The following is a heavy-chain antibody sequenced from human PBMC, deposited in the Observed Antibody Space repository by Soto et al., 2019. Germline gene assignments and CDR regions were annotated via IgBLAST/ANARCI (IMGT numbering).Heavy chain of an antibody. CDR2: QWFDGSNK. CDR3: VRDVGDVMSTIQGHGMDV. V-gene: IGHV3-33*01. D-gene: IGHD5-12*01. J-gene: IGHJ6*02. Sequence: QVQLVESGGAAVQPGRSLRLSCVGSGFTFSNYGMHWVRQAPGKGLEWVAVQWFDGSNKFHTDSVQGRFTISRDNSQNTVYLQMNSLRAEDTAVYYCVRDVGDVMSTIQGHGMDVWGQGTTVTVSS. CDR1: GFTFSNYG.